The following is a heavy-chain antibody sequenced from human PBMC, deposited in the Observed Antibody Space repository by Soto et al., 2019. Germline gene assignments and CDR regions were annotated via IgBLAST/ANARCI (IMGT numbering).Heavy chain of an antibody. J-gene: IGHJ4*02. V-gene: IGHV1-69*13. Sequence: SVKVSCKASGGTFSSYAISWVRQAPGQGLEWMGGIIPIFGTANYAQKFQGRVTITADESTSTAYMELSSLRSEDTAVYYCATSVAAAPIELDYWGQGTPVTVSS. CDR3: ATSVAAAPIELDY. CDR2: IIPIFGTA. D-gene: IGHD6-13*01. CDR1: GGTFSSYA.